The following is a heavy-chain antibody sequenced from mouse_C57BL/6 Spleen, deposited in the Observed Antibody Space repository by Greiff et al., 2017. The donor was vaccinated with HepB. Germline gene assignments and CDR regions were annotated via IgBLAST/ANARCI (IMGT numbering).Heavy chain of an antibody. V-gene: IGHV1-26*01. D-gene: IGHD2-4*01. CDR3: ARSWGSTMIKSWFAY. J-gene: IGHJ3*01. Sequence: VQLQQSGPELVKPGASVKISCKASGYTFTDYYMNWVKQSHGKSLEWIGDINPNNGGTSYNQKFKGKATLTVDKSSSTAYMELRSLTSEDSAVYYCARSWGSTMIKSWFAYWGQGTLVTVSA. CDR2: INPNNGGT. CDR1: GYTFTDYY.